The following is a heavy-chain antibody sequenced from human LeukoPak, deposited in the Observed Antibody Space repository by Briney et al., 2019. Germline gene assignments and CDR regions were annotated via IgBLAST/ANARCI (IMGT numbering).Heavy chain of an antibody. V-gene: IGHV3-21*01. Sequence: MPGGSLRLSCAASGFTFSSHSMTWVRQAPGKGLEWVSSISSSTTYIYYADSVKGRFTISRDNAKNSLNLQMNSLRAEDTAVYYCARDGNIAACDYWGQGTLVTVSS. CDR3: ARDGNIAACDY. D-gene: IGHD6-25*01. CDR2: ISSSTTYI. J-gene: IGHJ4*02. CDR1: GFTFSSHS.